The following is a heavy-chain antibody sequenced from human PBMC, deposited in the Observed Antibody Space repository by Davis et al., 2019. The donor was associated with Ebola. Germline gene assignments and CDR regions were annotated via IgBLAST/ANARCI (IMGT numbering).Heavy chain of an antibody. CDR2: IYRDGRT. J-gene: IGHJ2*01. CDR3: ARHVYGDFWFFDL. V-gene: IGHV3-66*04. CDR1: ELIVSDNY. D-gene: IGHD4-17*01. Sequence: PGGSLRLSCAASELIVSDNYMSWVRQAPGKRLEWVSVIYRDGRTYYADSVKGRFTISRDNSNNTLFLQMNSVRAEDTAVYYCARHVYGDFWFFDLWGRGTRVTVSS.